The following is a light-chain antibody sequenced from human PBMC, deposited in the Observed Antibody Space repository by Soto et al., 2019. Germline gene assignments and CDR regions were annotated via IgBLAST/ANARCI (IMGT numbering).Light chain of an antibody. CDR3: QQYNDSSPYT. J-gene: IGKJ2*01. CDR2: KAS. Sequence: DIQMTQSPSTLSASVGDRVTITCRASQSISSWLAWYQQKPGTAPKLLIYKASTLESGVPSRFSGSRSGTEFTLTVSSLQPDDFATYYCQQYNDSSPYTFGQGTKVDIK. CDR1: QSISSW. V-gene: IGKV1-5*03.